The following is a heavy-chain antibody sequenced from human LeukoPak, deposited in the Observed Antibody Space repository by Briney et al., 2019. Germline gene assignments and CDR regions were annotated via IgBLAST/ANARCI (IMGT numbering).Heavy chain of an antibody. CDR3: AKDGSSYYYIYY. CDR1: GFSFSSYG. CDR2: ISYDGSNT. D-gene: IGHD3-22*01. J-gene: IGHJ4*02. V-gene: IGHV3-30*02. Sequence: GGSLRLSCAGSGFSFSSYGMHWVRQAPGKGLEWLAFISYDGSNTYYADSVKGRFTVSRDDSKSTLYLQMNSLRADDTAVYYCAKDGSSYYYIYYWGQGTLVTVSS.